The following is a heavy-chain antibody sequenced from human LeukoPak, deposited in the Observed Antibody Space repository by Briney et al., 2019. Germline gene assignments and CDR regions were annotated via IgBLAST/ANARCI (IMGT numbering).Heavy chain of an antibody. J-gene: IGHJ4*02. CDR3: ARDGPGYSFDY. CDR2: ISTSGSTI. D-gene: IGHD5-12*01. V-gene: IGHV3-48*03. Sequence: GGSLRLSCAASGFSFSSYGMNWVRQAPGKGLEWVSCISTSGSTIYYAGSVKGRFTISRDNARNSLYLQVNSPRAEDTAVYYCARDGPGYSFDYWGQGTLVTVSS. CDR1: GFSFSSYG.